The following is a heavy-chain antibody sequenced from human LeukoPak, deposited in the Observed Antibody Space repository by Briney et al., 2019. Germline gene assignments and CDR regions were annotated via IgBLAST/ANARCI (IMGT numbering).Heavy chain of an antibody. CDR3: ARASYDSSGYYADY. CDR2: IYTSGST. V-gene: IGHV4-61*02. CDR1: GGSISSGSYY. J-gene: IGHJ4*02. Sequence: PSETLSLTCTVSGGSISSGSYYWSWIRQPAGKGLEWIGRIYTSGSTNYNPSLKSRVTISVDTSKNQFSLKLSSVTAADTAVYYCARASYDSSGYYADYWGQGTLVTVSS. D-gene: IGHD3-22*01.